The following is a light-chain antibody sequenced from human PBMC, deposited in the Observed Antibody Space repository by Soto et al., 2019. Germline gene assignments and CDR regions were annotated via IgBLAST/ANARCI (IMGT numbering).Light chain of an antibody. J-gene: IGKJ5*01. CDR1: QGVSSN. CDR2: GAS. Sequence: LMTHSPATLSVSPVDPATVSCTASQGVSSNLAWYQQKSGQAPRLLIYGASTRATGVPARFSGSGSGTDFTLTISRLEPEDFAVYYCQQHSNWPITFGQGTQLEIK. CDR3: QQHSNWPIT. V-gene: IGKV3-15*01.